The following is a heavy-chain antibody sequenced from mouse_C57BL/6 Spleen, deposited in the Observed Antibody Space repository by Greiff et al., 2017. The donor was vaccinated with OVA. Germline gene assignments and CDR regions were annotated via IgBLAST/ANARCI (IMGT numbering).Heavy chain of an antibody. CDR2: IWSDGST. J-gene: IGHJ4*01. CDR3: ARHRSRGYYAMDY. CDR1: GFSLTSYG. Sequence: VQRVESGPGLVAPSQSLSITCTVSGFSLTSYGVHWVRQPPGKGLEWLVVIWSDGSTTYNSALKSRLSISKDNSKSQVFLKMNSLQTDDTAMYYCARHRSRGYYAMDYWGQGTSVTVSS. V-gene: IGHV2-6-1*01. D-gene: IGHD3-1*01.